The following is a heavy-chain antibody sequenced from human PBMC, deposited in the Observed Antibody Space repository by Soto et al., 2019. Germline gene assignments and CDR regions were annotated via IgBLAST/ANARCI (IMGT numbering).Heavy chain of an antibody. Sequence: QVQLQESGPGLVKPSQTLSLTCTVSGGSISSGDYYWSWIRQPPGKGLEWIGYIYYSGSTYYNPSLKSRVTIAVDTAKNQVSLKLSSVTAADTAVYYCARVRVDTAMAYNYYCGMDVWGQGTTVAVSS. V-gene: IGHV4-30-4*01. CDR3: ARVRVDTAMAYNYYCGMDV. CDR1: GGSISSGDYY. CDR2: IYYSGST. D-gene: IGHD5-18*01. J-gene: IGHJ6*02.